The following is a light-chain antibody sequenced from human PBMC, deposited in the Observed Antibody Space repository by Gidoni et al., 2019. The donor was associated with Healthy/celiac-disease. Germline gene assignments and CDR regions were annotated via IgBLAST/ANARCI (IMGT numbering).Light chain of an antibody. Sequence: DSHMTQSPSSLSASVGDRVTITCRASQSISSYLNWYQQKPGNAPKLLIYAASSLQSGVPSRFSGSGSGTDFTLTISSLQPEDFATYYCQQSYSTPLTFGPGTKVDIK. CDR2: AAS. CDR1: QSISSY. CDR3: QQSYSTPLT. V-gene: IGKV1-39*01. J-gene: IGKJ3*01.